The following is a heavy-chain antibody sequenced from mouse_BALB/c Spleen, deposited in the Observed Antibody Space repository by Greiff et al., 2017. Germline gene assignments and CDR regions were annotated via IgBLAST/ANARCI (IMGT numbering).Heavy chain of an antibody. J-gene: IGHJ4*01. Sequence: EVKLQESGPGLVKPSQSLSLTCTVTGYSITSDYVWYWIRQFPGNKLGWMGYISYSGSTSYNPSLNSRISITRDTSKNQFFLQLNSVTTEDTATYYCARGGAMDYWGQGTSVTVSS. CDR3: ARGGAMDY. CDR2: ISYSGST. V-gene: IGHV3-2*02. CDR1: GYSITSDYV.